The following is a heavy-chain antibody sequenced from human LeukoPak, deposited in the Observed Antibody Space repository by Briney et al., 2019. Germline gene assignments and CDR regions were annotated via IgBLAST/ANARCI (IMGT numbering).Heavy chain of an antibody. CDR1: GYTFTSYY. Sequence: ASVKVSCKASGYTFTSYYMHWVRRAPGQGLEWMGIINPSGGSTSYAQKFQGRVAMTRDMSTSTVYMELSSLRSEDTAVYYCAREEVVGGGWFDPWGQGTLVTVSS. CDR3: AREEVVGGGWFDP. V-gene: IGHV1-46*01. D-gene: IGHD2-15*01. J-gene: IGHJ5*02. CDR2: INPSGGST.